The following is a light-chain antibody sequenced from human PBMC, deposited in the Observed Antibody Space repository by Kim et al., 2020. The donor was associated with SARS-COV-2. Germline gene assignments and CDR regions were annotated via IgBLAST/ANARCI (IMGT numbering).Light chain of an antibody. V-gene: IGLV2-14*03. J-gene: IGLJ2*01. CDR1: SSDVGGHKY. CDR3: SSYTSTSTVV. CDR2: DVS. Sequence: GQTITITWTGTSSDVGGHKYVSWYQQHPGKAPRLMIYDVSDRPSVVSHRFSGSKSGNAASLTISGLQVEDEADYYCSSYTSTSTVVFGGGTQLTVL.